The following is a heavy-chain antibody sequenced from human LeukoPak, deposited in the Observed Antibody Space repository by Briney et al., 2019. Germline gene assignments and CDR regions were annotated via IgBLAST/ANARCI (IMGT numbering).Heavy chain of an antibody. CDR2: TWYDGTNK. J-gene: IGHJ4*02. CDR1: EFTFSSYV. D-gene: IGHD6-13*01. Sequence: PGLSLRLSCAASEFTFSSYVMHWVRQAPGKGLEWVAVTWYDGTNKYFADSVRGRFSISRDNSKNTLYQQMNSLRAEDTAVYYCARGDRSSWFNFDYWGQGTLVTVSS. CDR3: ARGDRSSWFNFDY. V-gene: IGHV3-33*01.